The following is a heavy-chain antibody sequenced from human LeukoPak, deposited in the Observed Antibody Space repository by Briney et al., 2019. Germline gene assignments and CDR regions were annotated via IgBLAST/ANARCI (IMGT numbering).Heavy chain of an antibody. Sequence: PSETLSLTCTVSGASISSYYWSWIRQPPGKGLEWIGDIYYSGSIKYNPSLKSRVTMSVDTSKNQIPLKLSSVTAADTAIYYCARENPSGYYNRPIDYWGQGTLVTVSS. D-gene: IGHD3-22*01. J-gene: IGHJ4*02. CDR1: GASISSYY. CDR2: IYYSGSI. CDR3: ARENPSGYYNRPIDY. V-gene: IGHV4-59*01.